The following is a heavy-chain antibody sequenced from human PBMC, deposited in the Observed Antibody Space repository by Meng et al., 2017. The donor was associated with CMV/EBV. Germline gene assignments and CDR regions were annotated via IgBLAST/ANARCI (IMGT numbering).Heavy chain of an antibody. CDR3: ARGLPSGGIRLFDYYYGMDV. V-gene: IGHV4-34*01. D-gene: IGHD3-16*01. Sequence: GSLRLSCAVYGGSFSGYYWSWIRQPPGKGLEWIGEIKHSGSTNYNPSLKSRVTISVDTSTNQFSLKLSSVTAADTAVYYCARGLPSGGIRLFDYYYGMDVWGQGTTVTVSS. CDR2: IKHSGST. CDR1: GGSFSGYY. J-gene: IGHJ6*02.